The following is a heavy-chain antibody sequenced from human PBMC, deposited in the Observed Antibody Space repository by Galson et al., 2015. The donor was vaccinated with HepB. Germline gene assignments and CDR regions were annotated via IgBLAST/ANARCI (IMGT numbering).Heavy chain of an antibody. J-gene: IGHJ5*02. CDR1: GYTFTHYY. Sequence: SVKVSCKASGYTFTHYYIHWVRQAPGQGLEWMGIINSGGGSTTYAQKFQGRVTVTRDTSMSTVYMELSSLTSEDTAVYYCARASTSDNWFDPWGHGTLVTVSS. CDR2: INSGGGST. D-gene: IGHD5/OR15-5a*01. V-gene: IGHV1-46*01. CDR3: ARASTSDNWFDP.